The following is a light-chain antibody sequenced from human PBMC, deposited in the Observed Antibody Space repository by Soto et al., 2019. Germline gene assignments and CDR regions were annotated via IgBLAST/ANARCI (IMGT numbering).Light chain of an antibody. J-gene: IGKJ1*01. CDR3: QQSHSTPWT. CDR2: GAS. Sequence: DIQMTQSPSSLSASVGDRVTITCRASQTITTYLNWYQQKPVKAPKLLIYGASRLQSWVPSRFTGSGSGTDFILTISSLQPEDSATYHCQQSHSTPWTFGQGTKVEIK. V-gene: IGKV1-39*01. CDR1: QTITTY.